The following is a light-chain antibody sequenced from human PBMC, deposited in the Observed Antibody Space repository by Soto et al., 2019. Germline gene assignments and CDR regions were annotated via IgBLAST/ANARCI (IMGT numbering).Light chain of an antibody. Sequence: EIVLTQSPGTLSLSPGERATLSCRASQSVSNNYLAWYQQKPGQAPRLLIYDASNRATGIPARFSGSGSGTDFTLTISSIEPEDFAVYYCQQRSNWPPGITFGQGTRLEIK. CDR2: DAS. J-gene: IGKJ5*01. CDR3: QQRSNWPPGIT. CDR1: QSVSNNY. V-gene: IGKV3-11*01.